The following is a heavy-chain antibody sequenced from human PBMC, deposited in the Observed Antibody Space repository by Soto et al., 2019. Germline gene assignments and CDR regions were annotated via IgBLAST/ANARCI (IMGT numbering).Heavy chain of an antibody. J-gene: IGHJ4*02. CDR2: IYYSGST. CDR3: ARAGWFGESSRIDY. Sequence: SQTLSLTCTVSGGSISSYYWSWIRQPPGKGLEWIGYIYYSGSTNYNPSLKSRVTISVDTSKNQFSLKLSSVTAADTAVYYCARAGWFGESSRIDYWGQGTLVTVSS. D-gene: IGHD3-10*01. V-gene: IGHV4-59*01. CDR1: GGSISSYY.